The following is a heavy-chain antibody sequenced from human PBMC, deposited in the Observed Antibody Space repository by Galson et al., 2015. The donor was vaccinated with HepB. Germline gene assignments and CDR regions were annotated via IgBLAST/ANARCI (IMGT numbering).Heavy chain of an antibody. D-gene: IGHD4-17*01. Sequence: KVSCAASGFTFSGSAMHWVRQASGKGLEWVGRIRSKANSYATAYAASVKGRFTISRDDSKNTAYLQMNSLKTEDTAVYYCTRADGPRRADYWGQGTLVTVSS. CDR2: IRSKANSYAT. J-gene: IGHJ4*02. CDR3: TRADGPRRADY. CDR1: GFTFSGSA. V-gene: IGHV3-73*01.